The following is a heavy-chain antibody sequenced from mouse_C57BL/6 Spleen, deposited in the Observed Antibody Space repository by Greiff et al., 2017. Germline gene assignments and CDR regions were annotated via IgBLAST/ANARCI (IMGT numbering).Heavy chain of an antibody. CDR2: IDPSDSET. J-gene: IGHJ4*01. Sequence: QVQLQQPGAELVRPGSSVKLSCKASGYTFTSYWMHWVKQRPIQGLEWIGNIDPSDSETHYNQKFKDKATLTVDKSYSTAYMQLSSLTAEDSAVYYCARGYDYGTAMDYWGQGTSVTVSS. V-gene: IGHV1-52*01. D-gene: IGHD2-14*01. CDR1: GYTFTSYW. CDR3: ARGYDYGTAMDY.